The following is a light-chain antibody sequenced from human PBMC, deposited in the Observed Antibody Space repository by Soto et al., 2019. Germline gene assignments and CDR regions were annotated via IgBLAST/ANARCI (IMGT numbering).Light chain of an antibody. CDR2: GAS. Sequence: EIVLTQSPGTLSLSPGERATLSCRASQSVSSSYLAWYQQKPGQAPRLLIYGASSRATGIPDRFSGRGSGTDFTLTISRLEPEDFAVYYCQQYDSSPLTFGGGTKVESK. CDR1: QSVSSSY. J-gene: IGKJ4*01. V-gene: IGKV3-20*01. CDR3: QQYDSSPLT.